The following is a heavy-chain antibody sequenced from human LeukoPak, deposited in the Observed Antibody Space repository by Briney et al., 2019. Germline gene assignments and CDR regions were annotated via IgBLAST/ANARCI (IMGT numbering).Heavy chain of an antibody. Sequence: GASVKVSCKASGYTFVSFGITWVRQAPGQGLEWMGWVSANRVTMTTDTSTNTAYLEVRSLRSDDTAVYYCAGDRRDWFDSWGQGTLVTVSS. J-gene: IGHJ5*01. CDR1: GYTFVSFG. V-gene: IGHV1-18*01. CDR2: VSA. CDR3: AGDRRDWFDS.